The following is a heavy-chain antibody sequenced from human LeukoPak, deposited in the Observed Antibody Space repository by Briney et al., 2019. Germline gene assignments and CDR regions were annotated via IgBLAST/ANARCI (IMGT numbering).Heavy chain of an antibody. J-gene: IGHJ4*02. CDR2: MNPDTGNT. Sequence: ASVKVSCKASGYRFTDSDLNWVRHAPGQGPEWMGWMNPDTGNTGFAQQFQGRVTLTRDTSISTAYMELSSLRSDDTAVYYCATGLPVGKGVPLFDYWGQGTLVTVSS. D-gene: IGHD3-10*01. CDR1: GYRFTDSD. V-gene: IGHV1-8*01. CDR3: ATGLPVGKGVPLFDY.